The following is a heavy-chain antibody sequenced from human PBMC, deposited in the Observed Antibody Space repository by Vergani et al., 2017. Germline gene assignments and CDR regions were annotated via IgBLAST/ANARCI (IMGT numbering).Heavy chain of an antibody. J-gene: IGHJ4*02. CDR3: ARAYDLWSGYPTPFDY. Sequence: EVQLLESGGGLVQPGGSLRLSCAASGFTFSSYAMSWVRQAPGKGLEWVSAISGSGGSTYYADSVKGRFTISRDNSKNTLYLQMNSLRAEDTAVYYCARAYDLWSGYPTPFDYWGQGTLVTVSS. V-gene: IGHV3-23*01. D-gene: IGHD3-3*01. CDR2: ISGSGGST. CDR1: GFTFSSYA.